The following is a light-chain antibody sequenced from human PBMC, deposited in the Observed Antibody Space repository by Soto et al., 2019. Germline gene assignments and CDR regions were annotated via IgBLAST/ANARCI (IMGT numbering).Light chain of an antibody. CDR3: QQRSSWIT. CDR1: QNVSTY. CDR2: DAS. Sequence: EVVLTQSPATLSLSPGERATLSCRASQNVSTYLAWYQQKPGQAPRLLIYDASNRATGIPARFSGSGSATDFTLTISSLEPEDFAVYYCQQRSSWITFGQGTRLEIK. J-gene: IGKJ5*01. V-gene: IGKV3-11*01.